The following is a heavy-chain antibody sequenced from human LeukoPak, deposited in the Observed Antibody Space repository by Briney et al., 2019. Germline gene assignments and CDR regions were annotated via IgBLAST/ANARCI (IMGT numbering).Heavy chain of an antibody. CDR3: AKEGEGGSYYFDY. V-gene: IGHV3-43*01. CDR1: GFTFDDYA. Sequence: GGSLRLSCAASGFTFDDYAMHWVRQAPGKGLEWVSLISWDGGSRYYADSVKGRFTISRDNSKNSLYLQMNSLRNEDTALYYCAKEGEGGSYYFDYWGQGTLVTVSS. CDR2: ISWDGGSR. D-gene: IGHD1-26*01. J-gene: IGHJ4*02.